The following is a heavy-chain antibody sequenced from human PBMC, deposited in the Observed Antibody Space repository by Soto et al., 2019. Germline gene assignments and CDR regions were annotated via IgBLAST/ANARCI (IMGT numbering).Heavy chain of an antibody. CDR3: ARDSSSWYRDYYNGMDV. J-gene: IGHJ6*02. Sequence: QVQLQESGPGLVKPSGTLSLTCAVSGGSISSSNWWSWVRQPPGKGLEWIGEIYHSGSTNYSPSLKSRVTISMDKSKNQFSLKLNSVTAADTAVYYCARDSSSWYRDYYNGMDVWGQGTTVTISS. CDR1: GGSISSSNW. D-gene: IGHD6-13*01. CDR2: IYHSGST. V-gene: IGHV4-4*02.